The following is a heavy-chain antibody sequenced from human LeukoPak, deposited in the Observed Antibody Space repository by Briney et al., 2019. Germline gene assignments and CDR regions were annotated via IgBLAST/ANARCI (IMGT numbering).Heavy chain of an antibody. J-gene: IGHJ4*02. Sequence: LSQTLSLTCAISGDDVSSNSATWNWIRQSASRGLEWLGRTYFRSKWYNDYTVSVKSRITISPDTSENQFSLQLNSVTPEDTAIYYCARGLPVAALDCWGQGTLVTVSS. V-gene: IGHV6-1*01. CDR1: GDDVSSNSAT. D-gene: IGHD6-19*01. CDR3: ARGLPVAALDC. CDR2: TYFRSKWYN.